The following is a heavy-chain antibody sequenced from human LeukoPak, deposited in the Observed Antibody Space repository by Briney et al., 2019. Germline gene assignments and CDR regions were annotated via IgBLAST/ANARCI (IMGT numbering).Heavy chain of an antibody. Sequence: ASVKVSCKASGYTFTGSYIHWVRQAPGQGLEWMGWINPNSGGTNYAQKFQGRVTMTRDTSISTAYMELSRLRSDDTAVYYCASGRSYYYGSGSSPAPNDYWGQGTLVTVSS. J-gene: IGHJ4*02. CDR1: GYTFTGSY. CDR2: INPNSGGT. CDR3: ASGRSYYYGSGSSPAPNDY. V-gene: IGHV1-2*02. D-gene: IGHD3-10*01.